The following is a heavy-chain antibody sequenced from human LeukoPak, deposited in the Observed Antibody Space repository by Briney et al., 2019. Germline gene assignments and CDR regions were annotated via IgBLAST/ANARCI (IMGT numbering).Heavy chain of an antibody. Sequence: SETLSLTCTVSGGSISSGDYYWSWIRQPPGKGLEWIGYIYYSGSTYYNPSLKSRVTISVDTSKNQFSLKLSSVTAADTAVYYCAIQWLVQEFQHWGQGTLVTVSS. CDR1: GGSISSGDYY. V-gene: IGHV4-30-4*08. CDR3: AIQWLVQEFQH. CDR2: IYYSGST. D-gene: IGHD6-19*01. J-gene: IGHJ1*01.